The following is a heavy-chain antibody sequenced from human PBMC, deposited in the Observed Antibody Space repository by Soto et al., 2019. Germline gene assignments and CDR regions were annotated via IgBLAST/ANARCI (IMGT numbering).Heavy chain of an antibody. J-gene: IGHJ4*02. Sequence: PSETLSLTCTVSGGSISSYYWSWIRQPPGKGLEWIGYIYYSGSTNYNPSLKSRVTISVDTSKNQFSLKLSSVTAADTAVYYCARGFEYSGYDFDYWGQGTLVTVSS. V-gene: IGHV4-59*01. CDR2: IYYSGST. D-gene: IGHD5-12*01. CDR1: GGSISSYY. CDR3: ARGFEYSGYDFDY.